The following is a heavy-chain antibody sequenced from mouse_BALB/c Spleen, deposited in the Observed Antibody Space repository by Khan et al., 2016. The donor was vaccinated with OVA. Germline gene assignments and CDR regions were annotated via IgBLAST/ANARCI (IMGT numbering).Heavy chain of an antibody. V-gene: IGHV1-18*01. CDR3: GRGGYGTFAY. CDR2: INPNNGGT. D-gene: IGHD1-1*01. Sequence: EVQLQQSGPELVKPGASVKIPCKASGYTFTDYIMDWVKQSHGKSLEWIGDINPNNGGTIYNQQFKGKATLTVDKSSSTDYMDLRSLTSEDTADCYCGRGGYGTFAYWGQGTLVTVSA. J-gene: IGHJ3*01. CDR1: GYTFTDYI.